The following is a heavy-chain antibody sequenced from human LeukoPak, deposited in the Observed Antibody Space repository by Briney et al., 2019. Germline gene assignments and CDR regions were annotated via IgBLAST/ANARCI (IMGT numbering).Heavy chain of an antibody. Sequence: PGGSLRLSCAASGFTFSSYAMSWVRQAPGKGLEWVSAISGSGGSTYYADSVKGRFTISRDNSKNTLYLQMNSLRAEDPAVYYCAKDRYSSGWYGKYFQHWGQGTLVTVSS. D-gene: IGHD6-19*01. V-gene: IGHV3-23*01. CDR3: AKDRYSSGWYGKYFQH. CDR2: ISGSGGST. CDR1: GFTFSSYA. J-gene: IGHJ1*01.